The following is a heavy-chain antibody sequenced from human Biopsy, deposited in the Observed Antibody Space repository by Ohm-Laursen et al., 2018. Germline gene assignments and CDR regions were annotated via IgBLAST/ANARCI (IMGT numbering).Heavy chain of an antibody. CDR2: IYYSGNT. V-gene: IGHV4-39*01. CDR3: ARQVDFWSGYVDY. D-gene: IGHD3-3*01. J-gene: IGHJ4*02. Sequence: TLSLTCTASGGSISDSTYHWGWIRQSPGKGLEWIGNIYYSGNTDYSPSLKNRVTISVDTSNNQFSLKLRSVTAADTAVYYCARQVDFWSGYVDYWGQGTLVAVSS. CDR1: GGSISDSTYH.